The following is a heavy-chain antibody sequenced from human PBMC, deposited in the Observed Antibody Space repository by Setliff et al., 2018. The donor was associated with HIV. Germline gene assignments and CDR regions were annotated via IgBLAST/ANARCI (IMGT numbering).Heavy chain of an antibody. Sequence: SETLSLTCIVSGGSISSHFWTWIRQPPGKRLEWIGNIYYSGSTNYNPSLKSRVIISVDTSKNLFSPTLSSVTAADTAVYYCAREGRPRGFDIWGQGTMVTVSS. V-gene: IGHV4-59*11. CDR3: AREGRPRGFDI. CDR2: IYYSGST. J-gene: IGHJ3*02. CDR1: GGSISSHF.